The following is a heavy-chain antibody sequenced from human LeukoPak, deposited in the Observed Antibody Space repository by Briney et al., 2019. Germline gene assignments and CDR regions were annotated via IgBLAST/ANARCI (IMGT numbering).Heavy chain of an antibody. J-gene: IGHJ4*02. Sequence: ASVKVSCKASGYTFTSYGISWVRQAPGQGLEWMGWISAYNDSTNYAQNLQGRVTMTTDTSTSTAYMELRSLRSDDTAVYYCARPHGYDSSGFDQYYFDYWGQGTLVTVSS. D-gene: IGHD3-22*01. CDR1: GYTFTSYG. CDR3: ARPHGYDSSGFDQYYFDY. CDR2: ISAYNDST. V-gene: IGHV1-18*01.